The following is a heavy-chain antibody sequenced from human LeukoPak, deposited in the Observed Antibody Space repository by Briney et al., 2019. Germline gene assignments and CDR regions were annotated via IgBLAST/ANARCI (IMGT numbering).Heavy chain of an antibody. CDR3: AKDRYSSGMY. Sequence: PGGSLRLSCAASGFTFSSYGMHWVRQAPGKGLEWVAVISYGGSNKYYADSVKGRFTISRDNSKNTLYLQMNSLRAEDTAVYYCAKDRYSSGMYWGQGTLVTVSS. V-gene: IGHV3-30*18. D-gene: IGHD6-19*01. CDR2: ISYGGSNK. J-gene: IGHJ4*02. CDR1: GFTFSSYG.